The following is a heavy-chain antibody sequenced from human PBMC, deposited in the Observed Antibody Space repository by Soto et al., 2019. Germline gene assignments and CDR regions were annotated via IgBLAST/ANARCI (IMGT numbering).Heavy chain of an antibody. J-gene: IGHJ3*02. Sequence: GGSLRLSCAASGFTFSSYAMSWVRQAPGKGLVWVSRIKSDGGSTNYADSVKGRFTISRDNAKNTLYLQMNSLRAEDTAVYYCARGTIAAAGTRAYDFDIWGQGTMVTVSS. D-gene: IGHD6-13*01. CDR3: ARGTIAAAGTRAYDFDI. V-gene: IGHV3-74*01. CDR2: IKSDGGST. CDR1: GFTFSSYA.